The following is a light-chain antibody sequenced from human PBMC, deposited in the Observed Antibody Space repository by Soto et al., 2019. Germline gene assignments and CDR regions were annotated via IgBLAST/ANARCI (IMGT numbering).Light chain of an antibody. J-gene: IGLJ3*02. Sequence: QSALTQPASVSGSPGQSITISCTGPSGDIGNYNFVSWYQQLPGRAPKLMIFEVSRRPSGVSERFSGSKSGNTASLTISGLQAEDEADFHCCSYAGGGAWVFGGGTKLTVL. CDR1: SGDIGNYNF. CDR2: EVS. V-gene: IGLV2-23*02. CDR3: CSYAGGGAWV.